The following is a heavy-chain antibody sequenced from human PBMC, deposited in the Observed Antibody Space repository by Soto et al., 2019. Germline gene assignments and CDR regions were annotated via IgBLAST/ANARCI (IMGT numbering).Heavy chain of an antibody. J-gene: IGHJ3*02. CDR3: ARDPDRDYGDYVRAFDI. CDR1: GGSISGGDYY. V-gene: IGHV4-30-4*01. CDR2: TYYSGST. Sequence: SETLSLTCTVSGGSISGGDYYWSWIRQPPGKGLEWIGYTYYSGSTYYNPSLKSRVTISVDTSKNQFSLKLSSVTAADTAVYYCARDPDRDYGDYVRAFDIWGQGTMVTVSS. D-gene: IGHD4-17*01.